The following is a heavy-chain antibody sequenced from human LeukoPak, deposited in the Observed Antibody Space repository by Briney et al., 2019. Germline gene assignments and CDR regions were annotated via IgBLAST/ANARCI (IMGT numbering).Heavy chain of an antibody. D-gene: IGHD3-22*01. CDR2: ISDSGEST. Sequence: GGSLRLSCAASGFTFSSYDMSWVRQAPGKGLEWVSTISDSGESTYYADSVKGRFTISRDNSKNTLYLQTNSPRAEDTAVYFCAKGPSSGHYDPTYFDYWGQGTLVTVSS. V-gene: IGHV3-23*01. CDR1: GFTFSSYD. J-gene: IGHJ4*02. CDR3: AKGPSSGHYDPTYFDY.